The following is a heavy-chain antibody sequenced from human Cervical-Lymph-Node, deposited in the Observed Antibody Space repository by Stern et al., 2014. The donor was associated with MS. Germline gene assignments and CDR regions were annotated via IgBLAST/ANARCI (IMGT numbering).Heavy chain of an antibody. CDR2: ISATTNYI. CDR3: ARVGHNYDPFDF. J-gene: IGHJ4*02. D-gene: IGHD3-16*01. V-gene: IGHV3-21*01. Sequence: EVQLVESGGGLVKPGGSLRLSCAASGFTFSRYGMVWVRQALGHGLEWVSWISATTNYIQYADSLKGRATISRDNAENSLYLQMNSLRAEDTAVYYCARVGHNYDPFDFWGQGTLVTVSS. CDR1: GFTFSRYG.